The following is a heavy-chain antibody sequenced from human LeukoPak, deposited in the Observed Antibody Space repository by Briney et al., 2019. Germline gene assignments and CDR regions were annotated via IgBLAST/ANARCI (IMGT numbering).Heavy chain of an antibody. V-gene: IGHV1-2*02. J-gene: IGHJ5*02. CDR2: INPNSGGT. CDR3: ARDWGGYNNWFDP. CDR1: GYTFTGYY. D-gene: IGHD3-3*01. Sequence: ASVTVSFKASGYTFTGYYMHWVRQAPGQGLEWMGWINPNSGGTNYAQKFQGRVTMTRDTSISTAYMELSRLRSDDTAVYCCARDWGGYNNWFDPWGQGTLVTVSS.